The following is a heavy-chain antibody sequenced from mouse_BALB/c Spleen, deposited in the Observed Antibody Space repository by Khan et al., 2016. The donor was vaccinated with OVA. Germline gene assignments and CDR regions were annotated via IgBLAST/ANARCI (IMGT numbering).Heavy chain of an antibody. Sequence: LEVSGPELMKPGASVKISCKASGYSFTSYYIHWVMESHGKSLEWIGYIDPFSGDTTYNQKFKGKATLTVDKSSSTAYILLSNLTSEDSAVYYCTRHGYVAWFTYWGQGTLVTVSA. CDR3: TRHGYVAWFTY. CDR1: GYSFTSYY. J-gene: IGHJ3*01. CDR2: IDPFSGDT. D-gene: IGHD2-2*01. V-gene: IGHV1S135*01.